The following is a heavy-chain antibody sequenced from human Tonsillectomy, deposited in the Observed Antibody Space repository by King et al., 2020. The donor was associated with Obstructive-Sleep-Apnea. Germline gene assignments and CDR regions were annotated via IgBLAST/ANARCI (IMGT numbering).Heavy chain of an antibody. J-gene: IGHJ6*02. CDR1: GFTFSGDS. D-gene: IGHD6-13*01. Sequence: VQLVESGGGLVQPGGSLRLSCAASGFTFSGDSMNCVRPAPGKGLEWVSYISSGSSSIYYADSVEGWFTISIDNAKNSLYLHMNSLRAEDTAVYYCAREEAAGTHYYYGMDVWGQGTTVTVSS. CDR3: AREEAAGTHYYYGMDV. V-gene: IGHV3-48*04. CDR2: ISSGSSSI.